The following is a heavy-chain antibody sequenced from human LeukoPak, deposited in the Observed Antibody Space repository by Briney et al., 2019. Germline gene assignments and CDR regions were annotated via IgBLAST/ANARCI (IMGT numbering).Heavy chain of an antibody. CDR3: TRDPSYDPYSSGWYENYYYYGMDV. J-gene: IGHJ6*02. D-gene: IGHD6-19*01. Sequence: ASVKVSCKASGYTFTSYYMHWVRQAPGQGLEWMGIINPSGGSTSYAQKFQGRVTMTRDTSTSTVYMELSSLRSEDTAVYYCTRDPSYDPYSSGWYENYYYYGMDVWGQGTTVTVSS. V-gene: IGHV1-46*03. CDR1: GYTFTSYY. CDR2: INPSGGST.